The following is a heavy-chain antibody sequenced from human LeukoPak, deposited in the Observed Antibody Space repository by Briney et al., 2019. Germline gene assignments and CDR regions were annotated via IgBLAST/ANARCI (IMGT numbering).Heavy chain of an antibody. CDR2: IIPIFGTA. Sequence: SVKVSCKASGGTFSSYAISWVRQAPGQGLEWMGGIIPIFGTANYAQKFQGRVTITTDESTSTAYMELSSLRSEDTAVYYCASTGMVRGVMDYWGQGTLGTVSS. V-gene: IGHV1-69*05. CDR3: ASTGMVRGVMDY. D-gene: IGHD3-10*01. J-gene: IGHJ4*02. CDR1: GGTFSSYA.